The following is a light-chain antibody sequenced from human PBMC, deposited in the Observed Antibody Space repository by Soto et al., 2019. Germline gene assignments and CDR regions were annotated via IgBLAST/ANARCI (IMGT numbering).Light chain of an antibody. CDR3: LLYMGSGIRV. J-gene: IGLJ3*02. CDR1: SGSVSTSYY. V-gene: IGLV8-61*01. CDR2: NTN. Sequence: HTVVTQEPSFSVSPGGTVTLTCGLSSGSVSTSYYPSWYQQTPGQAPRTLIYNTNTRSSGVPAGFSGSILGNKAALTITGAQADDESDYYRLLYMGSGIRVFGGGTKLTVL.